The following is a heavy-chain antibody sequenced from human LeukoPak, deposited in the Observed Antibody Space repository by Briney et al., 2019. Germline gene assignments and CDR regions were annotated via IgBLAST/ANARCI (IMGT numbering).Heavy chain of an antibody. CDR1: GYTFTGYY. CDR3: AREPPMDSSSWYLHTPSRYYFDY. J-gene: IGHJ4*02. V-gene: IGHV1-2*02. Sequence: ASVRVSCKASGYTFTGYYMHWVPQAPGEGLEWMGWINPNSGGTNYAQKFQGRVTMTRDTSISTAYMELSRLRSDDTAVYYCAREPPMDSSSWYLHTPSRYYFDYWGQGTLVTVSS. D-gene: IGHD6-13*01. CDR2: INPNSGGT.